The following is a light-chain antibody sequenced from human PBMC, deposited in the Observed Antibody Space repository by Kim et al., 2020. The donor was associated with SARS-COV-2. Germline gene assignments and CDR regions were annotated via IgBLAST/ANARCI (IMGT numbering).Light chain of an antibody. V-gene: IGLV3-1*01. CDR1: KLGNKY. CDR2: QDS. Sequence: VSPGQTATITCSGDKLGNKYACWYQQKPGQSPVLIIYQDSKRPSGIPERFSGSNSGNTATLTISGTQAMDEADYYCQAWDSSTHVVFGGGTQLTVL. CDR3: QAWDSSTHVV. J-gene: IGLJ2*01.